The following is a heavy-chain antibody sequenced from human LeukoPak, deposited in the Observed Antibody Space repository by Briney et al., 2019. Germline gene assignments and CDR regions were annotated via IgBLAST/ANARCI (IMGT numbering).Heavy chain of an antibody. J-gene: IGHJ4*02. V-gene: IGHV4-39*01. CDR3: ARLTRRYYFDY. Sequence: NSSETLSLTCTVSGGSISISSYYWGWIRQPPGKGLEWIGIIYYSGSTYYNPSLRTRVTISVDTSKNQFSLKLSSVTAADTAVYYCARLTRRYYFDYWGQGTLVTVSS. CDR2: IYYSGST. CDR1: GGSISISSYY.